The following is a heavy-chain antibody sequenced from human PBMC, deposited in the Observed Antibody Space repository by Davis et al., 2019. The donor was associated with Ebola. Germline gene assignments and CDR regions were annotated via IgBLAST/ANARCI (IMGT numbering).Heavy chain of an antibody. CDR3: VRASSGSYYSVFDN. J-gene: IGHJ4*02. Sequence: PGGSLRLSCITSGFTFTAYSMNWVRQAPGKGLEWISYISSSGGTTYYADFVQGRFTISRDNAKKSLYLQMNSLRDEDTAAYYCVRASSGSYYSVFDNWGQGSLVTVTS. CDR1: GFTFTAYS. V-gene: IGHV3-48*02. D-gene: IGHD1-26*01. CDR2: ISSSGGTT.